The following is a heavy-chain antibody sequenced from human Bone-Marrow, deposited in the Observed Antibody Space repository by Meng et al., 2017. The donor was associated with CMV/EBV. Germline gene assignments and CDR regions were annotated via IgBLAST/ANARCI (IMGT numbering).Heavy chain of an antibody. V-gene: IGHV1-69*05. CDR2: IIPIFGTA. CDR1: TLSSYA. Sequence: TLSSYAIRWVRQAPGQGLEWMGGIIPIFGTANYAQKFKGRVTITTDESTSTAYMELSSLRSEDTAVYYCASSYCTNGVCYYYYGMDVWGQGTTVTVSS. CDR3: ASSYCTNGVCYYYYGMDV. J-gene: IGHJ6*02. D-gene: IGHD2-8*01.